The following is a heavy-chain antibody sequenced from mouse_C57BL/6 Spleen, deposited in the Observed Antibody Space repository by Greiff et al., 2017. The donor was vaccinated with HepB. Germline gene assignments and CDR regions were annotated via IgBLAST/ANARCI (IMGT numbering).Heavy chain of an antibody. CDR3: ARDDYGSSYRYFDV. V-gene: IGHV2-2*01. CDR1: GFSLTSYG. J-gene: IGHJ1*03. CDR2: IWSGGST. Sequence: VQLKESGPGLVQPSQSLSITCTVSGFSLTSYGVHWVRQSPGKGLAWLGVIWSGGSTDYNAAFISRLSISKDNSKSQVFFKMNSLQADDTAIYYCARDDYGSSYRYFDVWGTGTTVTVSS. D-gene: IGHD1-1*01.